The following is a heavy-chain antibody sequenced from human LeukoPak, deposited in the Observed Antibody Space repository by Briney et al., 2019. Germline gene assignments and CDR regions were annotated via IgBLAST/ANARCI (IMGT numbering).Heavy chain of an antibody. V-gene: IGHV3-48*04. J-gene: IGHJ4*02. CDR2: ITSRSTI. CDR1: GLTFSSYT. Sequence: GGSLRLSCAASGLTFSSYTMSWVRQAPGKGLEWISYITSRSTIYYADSVKGRFTISRDNAKNSLYLQMNSLRAEDTAVYYCARDRFVYTHWGQGTLVAVSS. D-gene: IGHD2-2*02. CDR3: ARDRFVYTH.